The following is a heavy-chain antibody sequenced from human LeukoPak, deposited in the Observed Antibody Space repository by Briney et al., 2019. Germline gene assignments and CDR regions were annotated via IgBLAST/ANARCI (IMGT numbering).Heavy chain of an antibody. Sequence: GGSLRLSCAASGFTFSSYTMNWVRQAPGKGLEWVPSISPSSTYIYYGDSVKGRFTISRDNAKKSVYLQMNSLRAEDTAVYYCAREEGYSGYDFWYWGQGTLVTVSS. J-gene: IGHJ4*02. D-gene: IGHD5-12*01. V-gene: IGHV3-21*01. CDR1: GFTFSSYT. CDR2: ISPSSTYI. CDR3: AREEGYSGYDFWY.